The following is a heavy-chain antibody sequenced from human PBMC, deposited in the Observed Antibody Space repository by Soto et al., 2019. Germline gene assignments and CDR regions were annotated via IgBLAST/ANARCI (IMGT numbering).Heavy chain of an antibody. Sequence: GGSLRLSCAASGFTFRSYSMNWVRQAPGKGLEWVSYISSSSSTIYQADSVKGRFTISRDNAKNSLYLQMNSLRDEDTAVYYCARDYSISLGYYYYCMDVWGQGTTVTVSS. D-gene: IGHD6-6*01. J-gene: IGHJ6*02. V-gene: IGHV3-48*02. CDR3: ARDYSISLGYYYYCMDV. CDR2: ISSSSSTI. CDR1: GFTFRSYS.